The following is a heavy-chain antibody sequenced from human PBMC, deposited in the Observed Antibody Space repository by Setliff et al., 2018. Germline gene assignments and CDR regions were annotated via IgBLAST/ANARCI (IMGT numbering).Heavy chain of an antibody. Sequence: ASVKVSCKASGATFSSYGISWVRQAPGQGLEWMGMIITNTGKTSYPKKFQGRVTMTTDTYTGTGYMELRSLRSDDTAVYYCARDYGASDGFDIWGQGTMVTVSS. D-gene: IGHD4-17*01. CDR1: GATFSSYG. V-gene: IGHV1-18*01. CDR2: IITNTGKT. CDR3: ARDYGASDGFDI. J-gene: IGHJ3*02.